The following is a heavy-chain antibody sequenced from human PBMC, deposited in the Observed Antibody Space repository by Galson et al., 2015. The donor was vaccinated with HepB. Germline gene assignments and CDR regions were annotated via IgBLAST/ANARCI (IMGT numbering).Heavy chain of an antibody. V-gene: IGHV3-30-3*01. CDR2: ISYDGSNK. Sequence: SLRLSCAASGFTFSSYAMHWVRQAPGKGLEWVAVISYDGSNKYYADSVKGRFTISRDNSKNTLYLQMNSLRAEDTAVYYCARDLRWLQSHFDYWGQGTLVTVSS. CDR3: ARDLRWLQSHFDY. D-gene: IGHD5-24*01. CDR1: GFTFSSYA. J-gene: IGHJ4*02.